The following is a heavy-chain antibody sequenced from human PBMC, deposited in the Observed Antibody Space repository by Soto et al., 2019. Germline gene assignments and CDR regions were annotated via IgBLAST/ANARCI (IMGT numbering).Heavy chain of an antibody. J-gene: IGHJ3*02. Sequence: EVQLVESGGDLVQPGGSLKLSCAASGCSISGSAIHWVRQASGKGLEWVARIRDKTNGYATGYAASVQGRFTISRDDSKNTAFLQMNSLKTEDTAVYYCTRLDAPGDRALDIWGQGTMVTVSS. CDR1: GCSISGSA. CDR2: IRDKTNGYAT. CDR3: TRLDAPGDRALDI. V-gene: IGHV3-73*01.